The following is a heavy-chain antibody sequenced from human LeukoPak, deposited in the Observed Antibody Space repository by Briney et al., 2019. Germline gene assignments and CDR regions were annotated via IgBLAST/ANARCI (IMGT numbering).Heavy chain of an antibody. CDR3: ARDGLHTAHFDY. V-gene: IGHV3-48*03. CDR1: GFTFSTYE. CDR2: ISSSGSNI. D-gene: IGHD5-18*01. Sequence: GGSLRLSCVPTGFTFSTYEMSWVRQAPGKGLEGVSYISSSGSNIYYADSVKGRVTVSRDNAKNSLYLQMNSLRVEDTAVYYCARDGLHTAHFDYWGQGTLVTVSS. J-gene: IGHJ4*02.